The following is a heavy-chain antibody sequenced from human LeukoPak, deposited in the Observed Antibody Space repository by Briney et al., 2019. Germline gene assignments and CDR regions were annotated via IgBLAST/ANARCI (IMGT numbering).Heavy chain of an antibody. CDR1: GFTLSGSA. CDR3: TRASSVWGSYRPSAHMDV. J-gene: IGHJ6*03. D-gene: IGHD3-16*02. V-gene: IGHV3-73*01. Sequence: GGSLRLSCAASGFTLSGSAMHWVRQASGKGLEWVGRIRSKANSYATAYAASVKGRFTISRDDSKNTAYLQMNSLKTVDTAVYYCTRASSVWGSYRPSAHMDVWGKETTVTVSS. CDR2: IRSKANSYAT.